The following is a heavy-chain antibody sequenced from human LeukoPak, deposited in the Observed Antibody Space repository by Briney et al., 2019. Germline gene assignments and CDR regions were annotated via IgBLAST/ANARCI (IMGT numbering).Heavy chain of an antibody. CDR1: GYTFTSYG. V-gene: IGHV1-18*04. D-gene: IGHD3-9*01. Sequence: VASVKLSCKASGYTFTSYGISWVRQAPGQPLERMGWISAYNGNTNYAHKLPGSITITTDTSTTTTYMELRSLRSDDTAVYDCAREVSVLRYFDWLLTHFDYWGQGTLVTVSS. J-gene: IGHJ4*02. CDR2: ISAYNGNT. CDR3: AREVSVLRYFDWLLTHFDY.